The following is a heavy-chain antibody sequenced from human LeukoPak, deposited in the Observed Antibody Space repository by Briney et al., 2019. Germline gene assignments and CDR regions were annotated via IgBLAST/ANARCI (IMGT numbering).Heavy chain of an antibody. J-gene: IGHJ6*02. CDR2: INHSGST. V-gene: IGHV4-34*01. CDR1: GGSFSGYY. Sequence: SGTLSLTCAVYGGSFSGYYWSWIRQPPGKGLEWIGEINHSGSTNYNPSLKSRVTISVDTSKKQYSLKVSSVTAADTAVYYCARENRYGMDVWGQGTTVTVSS. CDR3: ARENRYGMDV.